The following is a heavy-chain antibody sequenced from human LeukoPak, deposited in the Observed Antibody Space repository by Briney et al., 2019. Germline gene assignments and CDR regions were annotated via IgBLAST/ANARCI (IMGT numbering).Heavy chain of an antibody. V-gene: IGHV4-38-2*02. D-gene: IGHD6-13*01. CDR3: ARGRAHSSSWYDY. CDR2: IYHSGST. J-gene: IGHJ4*02. Sequence: SETLSLTCTVSGYSISSGYYWGWIRQPPGKGLEWIGSIYHSGSTYYNPSLKSRVTISVDTSKNQFSLKLSSVTAADTAVYYCARGRAHSSSWYDYWGQGTLVTVSS. CDR1: GYSISSGYY.